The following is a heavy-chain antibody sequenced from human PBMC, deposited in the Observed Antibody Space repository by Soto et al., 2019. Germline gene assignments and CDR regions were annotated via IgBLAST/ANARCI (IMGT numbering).Heavy chain of an antibody. Sequence: QVQLVQSGAEVKKPGSSVKVSCTASGGTFSSYAISWVRQAPGQGLEWMGGIIPNSDTTNYAQKFQGRVTITADESTSTAYMELSSLRSEDTAVYYCARSQGSSTSLEIYYYYYYGMDVWGQGTTVTVSS. CDR3: ARSQGSSTSLEIYYYYYYGMDV. CDR2: IIPNSDTT. J-gene: IGHJ6*02. V-gene: IGHV1-69*01. CDR1: GGTFSSYA. D-gene: IGHD2-2*01.